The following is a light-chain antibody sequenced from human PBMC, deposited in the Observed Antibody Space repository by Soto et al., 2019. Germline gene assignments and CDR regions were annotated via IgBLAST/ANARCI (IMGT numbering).Light chain of an antibody. J-gene: IGKJ4*01. CDR2: DAS. Sequence: EFVLTQSPGTLSLSPGERATLSCRASQTIRNNYLAWYQQKPGQAPRLLIYDASSRATGIPDRFRGGGSGTDFTLTISRLEPEDFAVYYCQQSSSYPLTFGGGTKVEIK. V-gene: IGKV3-20*01. CDR1: QTIRNNY. CDR3: QQSSSYPLT.